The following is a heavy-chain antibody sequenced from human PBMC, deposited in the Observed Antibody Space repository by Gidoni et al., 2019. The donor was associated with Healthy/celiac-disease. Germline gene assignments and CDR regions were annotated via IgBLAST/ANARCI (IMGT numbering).Heavy chain of an antibody. V-gene: IGHV4-31*03. CDR1: GVSIRRGCYY. D-gene: IGHD3-10*01. CDR2: IYYSGST. J-gene: IGHJ4*02. Sequence: QVQLHESGPGLVQPSQTLSLTCTVSGVSIRRGCYYWSWIRQHPGKGLEWIGYIYYSGSTYYNPSLKSRVTISVDTYKNKFSLKLSSVTAADTAVDYCARGAYYYGSGIPLDDYWGQGTLVTVSS. CDR3: ARGAYYYGSGIPLDDY.